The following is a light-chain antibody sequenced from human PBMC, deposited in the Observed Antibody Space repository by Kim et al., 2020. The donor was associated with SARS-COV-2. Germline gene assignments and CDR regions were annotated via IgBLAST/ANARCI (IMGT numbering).Light chain of an antibody. CDR2: AAS. CDR1: QSISSY. J-gene: IGKJ2*01. Sequence: SASVGDRVTITCRASQSISSYLNWYQQKPGKAPKLLIYAASSLQSGVPSRFSGSGSGTDFTLTISSLQPEDFATYYCQQSYNTPRTFGQGTKLEIK. CDR3: QQSYNTPRT. V-gene: IGKV1-39*01.